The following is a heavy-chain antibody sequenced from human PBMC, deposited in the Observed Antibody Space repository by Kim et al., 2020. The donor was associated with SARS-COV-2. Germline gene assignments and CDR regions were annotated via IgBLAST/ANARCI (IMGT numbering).Heavy chain of an antibody. Sequence: SVKVSCKASGGTFSSYAISWVRQAPGQGLEWMGGIIPIFGTANYAQKFQGRVTITADESTSTAYMELSSLRSEDTAVYYCASLDTAMVRGLSYGMDVWGQGTTVTVSS. CDR1: GGTFSSYA. D-gene: IGHD5-18*01. V-gene: IGHV1-69*13. CDR3: ASLDTAMVRGLSYGMDV. J-gene: IGHJ6*02. CDR2: IIPIFGTA.